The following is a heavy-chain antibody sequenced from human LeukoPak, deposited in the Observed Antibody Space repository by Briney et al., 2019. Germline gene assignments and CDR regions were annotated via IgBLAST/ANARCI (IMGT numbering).Heavy chain of an antibody. D-gene: IGHD3-3*01. CDR3: ARVGIYDFWSGYSVNAFDI. V-gene: IGHV3-74*01. J-gene: IGHJ3*02. CDR2: INTDGSST. CDR1: GFTFSTYW. Sequence: GGSLRLSCAASGFTFSTYWMHWVRQAPGKGLVWVSRINTDGSSTSYADSVKGRFTISRDNAKNSLYLQMNSLRAEDTAVYYCARVGIYDFWSGYSVNAFDIWGQGTMVTVSS.